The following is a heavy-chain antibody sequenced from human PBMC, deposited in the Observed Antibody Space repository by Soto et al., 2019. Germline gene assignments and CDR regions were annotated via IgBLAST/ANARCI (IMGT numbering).Heavy chain of an antibody. CDR3: AKEYGDYSNPGYYYYYYYMDV. D-gene: IGHD4-4*01. CDR2: ISYDGSNK. V-gene: IGHV3-30*18. CDR1: GFTFSSYG. Sequence: GGSLRLSCAASGFTFSSYGMHWVRQAPGKGLEWVAVISYDGSNKYYADSVKGRFTISRDNSKNTLYLQMNSLRAEDTAVYYCAKEYGDYSNPGYYYYYYYMDVWGKGTTVTVSS. J-gene: IGHJ6*03.